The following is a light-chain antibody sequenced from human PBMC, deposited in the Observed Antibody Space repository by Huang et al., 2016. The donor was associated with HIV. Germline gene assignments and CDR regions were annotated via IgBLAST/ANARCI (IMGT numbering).Light chain of an antibody. Sequence: EIEMTQAPATLSVSPGEGASLAGRASQSVSSNLAWYQQKPVQAPRLLIYGASNRASGIPARFGGSGSGTECTLTISSLQSEDFAVYYCQQYYNCPLTFGGGTKVEIK. J-gene: IGKJ4*01. CDR2: GAS. V-gene: IGKV3D-15*01. CDR3: QQYYNCPLT. CDR1: QSVSSN.